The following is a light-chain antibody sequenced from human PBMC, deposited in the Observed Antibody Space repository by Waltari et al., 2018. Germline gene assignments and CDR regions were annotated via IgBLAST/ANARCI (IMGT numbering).Light chain of an antibody. Sequence: DIVLTQSPGTLSLSPGERATVSCRASQSISNYLAWYRLKPGQAPRLLIYDASKRATGIPDRFSASGSGTDFSLTISSLEPEDFAVYYCQHYVRLPVTFGQGTKVEIK. J-gene: IGKJ1*01. CDR2: DAS. CDR3: QHYVRLPVT. V-gene: IGKV3-20*01. CDR1: QSISNY.